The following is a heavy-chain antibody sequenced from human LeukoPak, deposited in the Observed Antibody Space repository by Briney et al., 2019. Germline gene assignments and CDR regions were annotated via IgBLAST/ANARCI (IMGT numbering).Heavy chain of an antibody. CDR1: RFTLSNYW. J-gene: IGHJ3*02. V-gene: IGHV3-7*01. CDR2: IKQDGSEK. Sequence: PGGSLRLSCAASRFTLSNYWMSWVRQTPGKGLEWVANIKQDGSEKFYVDSVKGRFTISRDNAKNSLFLQMNSLRAEDTAVYYCARTRFPSCTGASCGDDPFDIWGQGTTVTVS. D-gene: IGHD2-8*02. CDR3: ARTRFPSCTGASCGDDPFDI.